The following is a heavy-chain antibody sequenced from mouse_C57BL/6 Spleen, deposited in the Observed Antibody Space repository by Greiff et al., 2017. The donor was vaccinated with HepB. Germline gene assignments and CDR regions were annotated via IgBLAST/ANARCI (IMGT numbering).Heavy chain of an antibody. J-gene: IGHJ2*01. CDR3: ANSHTVVAPFDY. V-gene: IGHV1-53*01. CDR1: GYPFPSYW. D-gene: IGHD1-1*01. Sequence: QVQLQQPGPELVKPGASVKLSCTASGYPFPSYWMHWVKQRPGQGLEWIGNINPSNGGTNYNGKFKSKATLTVDKSSSTAYMQLSSLTSEDSAVYYCANSHTVVAPFDYWGQGTTLTVSA. CDR2: INPSNGGT.